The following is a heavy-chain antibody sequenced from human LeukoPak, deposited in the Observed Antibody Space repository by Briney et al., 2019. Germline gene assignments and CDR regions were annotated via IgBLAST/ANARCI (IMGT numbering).Heavy chain of an antibody. Sequence: GGSLRLSCAASGFSFSRYGMDWVRQAPGKGLEWVAVIWFDGSDKNYADSVKGRFTISRDNSKNTVYLQMSSLRAEGAAVYFCVRDGGCDNTNCIRALDIWGQGTMVTVSS. CDR3: VRDGGCDNTNCIRALDI. CDR2: IWFDGSDK. CDR1: GFSFSRYG. V-gene: IGHV3-33*01. J-gene: IGHJ3*02. D-gene: IGHD6-19*01.